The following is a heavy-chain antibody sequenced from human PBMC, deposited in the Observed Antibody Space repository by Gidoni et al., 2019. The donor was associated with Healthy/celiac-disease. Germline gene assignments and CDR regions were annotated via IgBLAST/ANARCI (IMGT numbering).Heavy chain of an antibody. Sequence: QVQLQESGPGLVKPSETLSLTCTVSGGSIISYYWSWILQPPGKGLEWIGYIYYSGSTNYNPSLKSRVTISVDTSKIQFSLKLSSVTAADTAVYYCARDMGNNWKRVDPPEYGMDVWGQGTTVTVSS. CDR3: ARDMGNNWKRVDPPEYGMDV. V-gene: IGHV4-59*01. J-gene: IGHJ6*02. CDR2: IYYSGST. D-gene: IGHD1-20*01. CDR1: GGSIISYY.